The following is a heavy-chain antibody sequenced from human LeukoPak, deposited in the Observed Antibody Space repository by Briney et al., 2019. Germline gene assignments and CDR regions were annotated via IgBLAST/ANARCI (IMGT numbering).Heavy chain of an antibody. D-gene: IGHD3-10*01. CDR3: ASPRGRTKYGMDV. Sequence: GGSLRLSCAASGFTFSNYAMSWVRQAPGKGLEWVSGMSGSGGVTYYADSVKGRFTISRDNSMKTLYLQMNSLRAEDTAVYYCASPRGRTKYGMDVWGQGTTVTVSS. CDR2: MSGSGGVT. CDR1: GFTFSNYA. V-gene: IGHV3-23*01. J-gene: IGHJ6*02.